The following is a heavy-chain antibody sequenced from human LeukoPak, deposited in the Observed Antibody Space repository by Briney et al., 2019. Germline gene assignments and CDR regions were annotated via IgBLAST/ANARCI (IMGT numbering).Heavy chain of an antibody. CDR2: ISGSGGST. CDR3: ARDKKYYDSSGYYSNEYFQH. J-gene: IGHJ1*01. V-gene: IGHV3-23*01. Sequence: GGSLRLSCAASGFTFSSYAMSWVRQAPGKGLEWVSAISGSGGSTYYADSVKGRFTISRDNSKNTLYLQMNSLRAEDTAVYYCARDKKYYDSSGYYSNEYFQHWGQGTLVTVSS. CDR1: GFTFSSYA. D-gene: IGHD3-22*01.